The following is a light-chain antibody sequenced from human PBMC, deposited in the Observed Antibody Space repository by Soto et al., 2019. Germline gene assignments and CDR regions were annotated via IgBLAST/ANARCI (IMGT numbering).Light chain of an antibody. Sequence: DIQMTQSPSSLSASVGDRVTITSRASQSISSWLAWYQHKPGKAPKLLIYKASRLESGVPSRFSGSGSGTEFTLTISTLQPEDFASYYCLQYNSHSWTFGQETKVE. CDR3: LQYNSHSWT. J-gene: IGKJ1*01. V-gene: IGKV1-5*03. CDR1: QSISSW. CDR2: KAS.